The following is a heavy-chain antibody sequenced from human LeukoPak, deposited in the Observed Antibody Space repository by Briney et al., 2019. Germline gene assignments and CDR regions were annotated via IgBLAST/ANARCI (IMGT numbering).Heavy chain of an antibody. CDR3: ARGIPGSGAYYNFDY. CDR2: IYYSGTT. D-gene: IGHD3-10*01. Sequence: SETLSLTCTVSGGSISSSSYYWGWVRQPPGKGLEWIGNIYYSGTTYYNPSLKSRVIISVDTSKNHFSLRLSSVTAADTAVYYCARGIPGSGAYYNFDYWGQGTLVTVSS. CDR1: GGSISSSSYY. V-gene: IGHV4-39*02. J-gene: IGHJ4*02.